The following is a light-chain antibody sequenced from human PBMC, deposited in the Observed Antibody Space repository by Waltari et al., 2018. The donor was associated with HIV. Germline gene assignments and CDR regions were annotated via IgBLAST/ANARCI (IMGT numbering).Light chain of an antibody. V-gene: IGLV2-14*03. CDR1: SSDFAFDNY. J-gene: IGLJ3*02. CDR3: TSYTTSDTLR. CDR2: EVS. Sequence: QSVLTQPASVSGSPGQSVTISCTGTSSDFAFDNYFSWYQQYPGKAPTLIIYEVSRRPSGVSDRFSGSKSGNTASLTISGLQNEDEADYFCTSYTTSDTLRFGGGTKVTVL.